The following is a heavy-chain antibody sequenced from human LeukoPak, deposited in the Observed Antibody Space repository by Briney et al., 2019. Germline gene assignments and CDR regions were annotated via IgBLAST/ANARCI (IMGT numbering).Heavy chain of an antibody. CDR1: GFTFDDYA. J-gene: IGHJ4*02. V-gene: IGHV3-9*01. Sequence: PGRSLRLSCAASGFTFDDYAMHWVRQAPGKGLEWVSGISWNSGSIGYADSVKGRFTISRDNAKNSLYLQMNSLRAEDTALYYCAKDLNGSHDSGGAYDYWGQGTLVTVSS. CDR3: AKDLNGSHDSGGAYDY. D-gene: IGHD1-26*01. CDR2: ISWNSGSI.